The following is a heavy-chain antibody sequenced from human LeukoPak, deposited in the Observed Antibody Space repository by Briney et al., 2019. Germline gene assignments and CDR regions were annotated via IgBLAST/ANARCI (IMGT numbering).Heavy chain of an antibody. Sequence: PGGSLRLSCAASGFTFSNYAMNWVRQAPGKGLEWVSALTSSGDTIFYADSVRGRFTTSRDSSKNTLYLQMNSLRVEDAAVYYCAKEVLDNGGNSDYWGQGTLVTVSS. CDR2: LTSSGDTI. D-gene: IGHD4-23*01. V-gene: IGHV3-23*01. CDR1: GFTFSNYA. J-gene: IGHJ4*02. CDR3: AKEVLDNGGNSDY.